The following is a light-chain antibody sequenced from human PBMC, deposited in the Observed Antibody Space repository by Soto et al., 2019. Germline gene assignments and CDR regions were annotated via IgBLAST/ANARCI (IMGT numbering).Light chain of an antibody. CDR1: QSVRSSF. Sequence: EIVMTQSPATRSVSPVERATLSCRASQSVRSSFLAWYQQKPGQAPSLLIYGASTRATGIPARFSGSGSGTEFTLTINSLQSEDFAVYYCQQYSNWPLTCGGGTKGDIK. J-gene: IGKJ4*01. CDR3: QQYSNWPLT. CDR2: GAS. V-gene: IGKV3-15*01.